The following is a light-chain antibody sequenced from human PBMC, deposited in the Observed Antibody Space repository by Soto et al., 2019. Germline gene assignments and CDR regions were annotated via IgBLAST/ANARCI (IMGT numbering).Light chain of an antibody. Sequence: EIVLTQSPATLSLSPGERATLSCRASQSVSSYLAWYQQKPGQAPRLLIYDASNRATGIPARFSGSGSGTGFPLTISSVAPEDFAVYYCQQRSHWPPTFGPGTKVDIK. CDR2: DAS. CDR1: QSVSSY. CDR3: QQRSHWPPT. V-gene: IGKV3-11*01. J-gene: IGKJ3*01.